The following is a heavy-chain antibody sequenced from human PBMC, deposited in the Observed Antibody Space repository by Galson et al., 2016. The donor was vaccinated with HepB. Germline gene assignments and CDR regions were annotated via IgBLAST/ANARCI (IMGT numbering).Heavy chain of an antibody. J-gene: IGHJ6*02. V-gene: IGHV1-18*01. CDR3: AMNV. CDR2: ISTNSGST. Sequence: SVKVSCKASGYIFTRNGISWVRQAPGQGLEWLGWISTNSGSTNYAQKVQDRITMTTDTSTRTVYMELRSLTSDDTAVYYYAMNVWGQGTTVTVSS. CDR1: GYIFTRNG.